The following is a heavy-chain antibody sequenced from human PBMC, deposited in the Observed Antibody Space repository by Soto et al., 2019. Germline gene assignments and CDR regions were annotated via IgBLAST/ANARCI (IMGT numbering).Heavy chain of an antibody. CDR3: ARDLNIAARPCNYFYYYGVDV. V-gene: IGHV3-30-3*01. CDR2: ISYDGSNK. J-gene: IGHJ6*02. CDR1: GFTFSSYA. Sequence: HPGGSLRLSCAASGFTFSSYAMHWVRQAPGKGLEWVAVISYDGSNKYYADSVKGRFTISRDNSKNTLYLQMNSLRAEDTAVYYCARDLNIAARPCNYFYYYGVDVWGQGTTVTVSS. D-gene: IGHD6-6*01.